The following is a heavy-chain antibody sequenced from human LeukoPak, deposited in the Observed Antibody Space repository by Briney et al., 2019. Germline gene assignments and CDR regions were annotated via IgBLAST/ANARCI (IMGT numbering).Heavy chain of an antibody. CDR2: IGTAGDT. CDR3: ARGHDHGDFVDY. CDR1: GFTFSSYD. Sequence: PGGSLRLSCAASGFTFSSYDMHWVRQATGKGLEWVSAIGTAGDTYYPGSVKGRFTISRENAKNSLYLQMNSLRAGDTAVYYCARGHDHGDFVDYWGQGTLVTVSS. V-gene: IGHV3-13*01. J-gene: IGHJ4*02. D-gene: IGHD4-17*01.